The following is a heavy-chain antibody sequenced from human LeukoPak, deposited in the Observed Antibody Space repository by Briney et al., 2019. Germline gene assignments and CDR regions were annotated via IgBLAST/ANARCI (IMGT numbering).Heavy chain of an antibody. J-gene: IGHJ2*01. D-gene: IGHD3-22*01. CDR2: IRSKANNYAT. Sequence: GGSLRLSCAASGFTFSDSAIHWVRQASGKGLEWVGRIRSKANNYATPYAASVKGRFTISRDDSKNTAYLQMNSLKTEDTAVYYCARTSDTSGRLYWYFDLWGRGTLVTVSS. CDR3: ARTSDTSGRLYWYFDL. V-gene: IGHV3-73*01. CDR1: GFTFSDSA.